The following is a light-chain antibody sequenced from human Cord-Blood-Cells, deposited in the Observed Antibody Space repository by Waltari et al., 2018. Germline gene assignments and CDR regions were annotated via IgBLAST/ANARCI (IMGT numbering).Light chain of an antibody. CDR2: GGS. J-gene: IGKJ4*01. Sequence: IVLMQSPGTLSLSPGDRATLSCRASQSVSSSYLAWYQQKPGQAPRPLIYGGSSRDTGIPDRFSGSGSGTDFTLTISRLEPEDVAVYYCQQYGSSTLTFGGGTKVEIK. CDR1: QSVSSSY. V-gene: IGKV3-20*01. CDR3: QQYGSSTLT.